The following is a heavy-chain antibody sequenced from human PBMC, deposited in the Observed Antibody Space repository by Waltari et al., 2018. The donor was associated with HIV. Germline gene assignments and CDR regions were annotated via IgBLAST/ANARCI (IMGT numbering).Heavy chain of an antibody. CDR3: ARQRGSGLWYFDL. CDR1: GGSISRHYYF. J-gene: IGHJ2*01. D-gene: IGHD3-10*01. CDR2: ISHTGGTT. Sequence: QSQLQESDPGLVKPSETLSLTCTFSGGSISRHYYFCAWVRQPPGKGLEWIGTISHTGGTTYYNPSLKSRVIISVDTSKDQSSLKLSSMTATDTAVYYCARQRGSGLWYFDLWGRGTLVSVSS. V-gene: IGHV4-39*01.